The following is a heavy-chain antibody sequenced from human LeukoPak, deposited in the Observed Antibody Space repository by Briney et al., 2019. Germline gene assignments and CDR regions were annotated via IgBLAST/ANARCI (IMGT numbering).Heavy chain of an antibody. CDR3: AREAIIVAMTTVTRGTYYYYMDV. D-gene: IGHD4-17*01. CDR2: INPNSGGT. V-gene: IGHV1-2*02. CDR1: GYTFTGYY. J-gene: IGHJ6*03. Sequence: ASVKVSCKASGYTFTGYYMHWVRQAPGQGLEWMGWINPNSGGTNYAQKFQGRVTMTRDTSISTAYMELRSLRSDDTAVYYCAREAIIVAMTTVTRGTYYYYMDVWGKGTTVTVSS.